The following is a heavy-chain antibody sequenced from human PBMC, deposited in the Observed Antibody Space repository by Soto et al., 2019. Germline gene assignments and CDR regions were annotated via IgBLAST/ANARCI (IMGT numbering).Heavy chain of an antibody. V-gene: IGHV3-9*01. CDR2: ISRNSGRI. CDR1: GFTFDDYA. Sequence: EVQLVESGGGLVQPGRSLRPSCAASGFTFDDYAMHWVRQAPGKGLEWVSGISRNSGRIGYADSGKGRLTISRDNATKSPYLQMNSLRAEDTTLEYCAKEGAVGGERDWYFDLWGRGTLVTVSS. CDR3: AKEGAVGGERDWYFDL. J-gene: IGHJ2*01. D-gene: IGHD3-16*01.